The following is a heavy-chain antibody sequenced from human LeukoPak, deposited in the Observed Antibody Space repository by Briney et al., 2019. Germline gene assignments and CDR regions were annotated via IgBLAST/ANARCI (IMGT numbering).Heavy chain of an antibody. CDR2: ISGSGGST. D-gene: IGHD2/OR15-2a*01. J-gene: IGHJ4*02. CDR3: ARSGLSRFGF. CDR1: GFTFSSYG. V-gene: IGHV3-23*01. Sequence: QAGGALRLSRAASGFTFSSYGMSWVRQAPGKGLEWVSAISGSGGSTYYADSVKGRFTISRDNSKNTLYLQMNSLRAEDTAVYYCARSGLSRFGFWGQGTLVAVSS.